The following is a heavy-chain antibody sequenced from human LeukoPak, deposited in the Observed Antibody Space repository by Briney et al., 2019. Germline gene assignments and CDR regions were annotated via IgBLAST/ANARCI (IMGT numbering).Heavy chain of an antibody. V-gene: IGHV3-33*01. CDR2: IWYDGSNK. D-gene: IGHD1-26*01. Sequence: GSLRLSCAASGFTFSSYGMHWVRQAPGKGLEWVAVIWYDGSNKYYADSVKGRFTISRDNSKNTLYLQMNSLRAEDTAVYYCARDSYYSGSYYNYWGQGTLLTVSS. CDR1: GFTFSSYG. CDR3: ARDSYYSGSYYNY. J-gene: IGHJ4*02.